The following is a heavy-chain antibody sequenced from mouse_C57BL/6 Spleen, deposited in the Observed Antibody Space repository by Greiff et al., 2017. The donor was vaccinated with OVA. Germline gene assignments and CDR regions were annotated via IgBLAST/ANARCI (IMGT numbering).Heavy chain of an antibody. CDR2: INPNNGGT. J-gene: IGHJ2*01. Sequence: VQLQQPGPELVKPGASVKMSCKASGYTFTDYNMPWVKQSPGKSLEWIGYINPNNGGTHYNQKFKGKATLTVDKSSSTAYMQLRSLTSEDSAGYDCASEGTNSDYDYWGQGTTLTVSS. V-gene: IGHV1-22*01. D-gene: IGHD3-2*02. CDR1: GYTFTDYN. CDR3: ASEGTNSDYDY.